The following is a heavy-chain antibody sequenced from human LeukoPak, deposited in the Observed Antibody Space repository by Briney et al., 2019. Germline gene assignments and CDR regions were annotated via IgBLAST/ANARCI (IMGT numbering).Heavy chain of an antibody. CDR1: GGSISSYY. CDR2: IYYSGST. CDR3: AREIGYMPDSPYYDFWSGYYYYYGMDV. D-gene: IGHD3-3*01. J-gene: IGHJ6*02. Sequence: SETLSLTCTVSGGSISSYYWSWIRQPPGKGLEWIGYIYYSGSTNYNPSLKSRVTISVDTSKNQFSLKLSSVTAADTAVYYCAREIGYMPDSPYYDFWSGYYYYYGMDVWGQGTTVTVSS. V-gene: IGHV4-59*12.